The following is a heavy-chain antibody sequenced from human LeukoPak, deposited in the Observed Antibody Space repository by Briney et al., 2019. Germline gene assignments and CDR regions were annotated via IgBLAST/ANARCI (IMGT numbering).Heavy chain of an antibody. J-gene: IGHJ4*02. CDR2: IAYDGSNE. D-gene: IGHD2-2*01. CDR3: YAQAGS. Sequence: GGSLRLSCAASGFTFSSYGMHWVRQAPGKGLEWVAFIAYDGSNEYYVDFAKGRFTISRDNSKNTLFLQMNSLRTEDTAVYYCYAQAGSWGQGTLVTVSS. CDR1: GFTFSSYG. V-gene: IGHV3-30*02.